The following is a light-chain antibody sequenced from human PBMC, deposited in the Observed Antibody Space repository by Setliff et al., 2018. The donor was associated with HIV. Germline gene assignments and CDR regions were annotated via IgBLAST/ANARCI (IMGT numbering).Light chain of an antibody. J-gene: IGLJ1*01. Sequence: QSVLTQPASVSGSPGQSITISCTGTSSDIGGYTYVSWYQQHPGKAPKLIIFEVSHRPSGVPDRFSGSKSGNTASLTVSGLQAEDEADYFCSSYAGSNTLIYVFGPGTKVTVL. V-gene: IGLV2-14*01. CDR2: EVS. CDR1: SSDIGGYTY. CDR3: SSYAGSNTLIYV.